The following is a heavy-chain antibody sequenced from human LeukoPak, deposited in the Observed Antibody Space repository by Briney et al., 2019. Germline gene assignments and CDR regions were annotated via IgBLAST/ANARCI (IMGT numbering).Heavy chain of an antibody. CDR3: ARDSGSGGWLIDY. Sequence: SETLSLTCTVSGDSIGSYYWNWIRQPAGKALQWIGRIYTSGSPNYNPSLKSRVTMSVDTSKNQFSLKLTSVTAADTAVYYCARDSGSGGWLIDYWGQGTLVTVSS. V-gene: IGHV4-4*07. J-gene: IGHJ4*02. CDR1: GDSIGSYY. CDR2: IYTSGSP. D-gene: IGHD6-19*01.